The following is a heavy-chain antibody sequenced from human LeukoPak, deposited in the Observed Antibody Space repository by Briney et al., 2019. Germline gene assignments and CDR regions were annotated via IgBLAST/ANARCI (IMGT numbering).Heavy chain of an antibody. J-gene: IGHJ4*02. V-gene: IGHV4-4*02. Sequence: PSGTLSLTCAVSGGSISSSNWWSWVRQPPGKGLEWIGEIYHSGSTNYNPSLKSRVTISVDKSKNQFSLKLSSVTAADTVVYYCATRANRYGSGSYRPFDYWGQGTLVTVSS. CDR2: IYHSGST. CDR1: GGSISSSNW. D-gene: IGHD3-10*01. CDR3: ATRANRYGSGSYRPFDY.